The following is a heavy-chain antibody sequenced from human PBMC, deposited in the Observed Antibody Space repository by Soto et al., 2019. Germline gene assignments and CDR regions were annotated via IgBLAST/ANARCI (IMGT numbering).Heavy chain of an antibody. V-gene: IGHV5-10-1*01. CDR2: IDPSASYT. D-gene: IGHD3-10*01. Sequence: GESLKISCNGSGYSFTNLWINWVLQMPGKGLEWMGRIDPSASYTNYNPSFQGHVTISADKSISTAYLQWSSLKASDTAMYYCTRRRVRGVRGFDPWGQGTLVTVSS. J-gene: IGHJ5*02. CDR1: GYSFTNLW. CDR3: TRRRVRGVRGFDP.